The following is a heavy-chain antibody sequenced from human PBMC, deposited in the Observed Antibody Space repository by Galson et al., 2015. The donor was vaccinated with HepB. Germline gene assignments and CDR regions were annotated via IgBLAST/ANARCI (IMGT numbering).Heavy chain of an antibody. CDR3: TTEYYYDSSGYRYYFNY. CDR1: GFTFSNAW. CDR2: IKSKTDGGTT. Sequence: SLRLSCAASGFTFSNAWMSWVRQAPGKGLEWVGRIKSKTDGGTTDYAAPVKGRFTISRDDSKNTLYLQMNSLKTEDTAVYYCTTEYYYDSSGYRYYFNYWGQGTLVTVSS. D-gene: IGHD3-22*01. J-gene: IGHJ4*02. V-gene: IGHV3-15*01.